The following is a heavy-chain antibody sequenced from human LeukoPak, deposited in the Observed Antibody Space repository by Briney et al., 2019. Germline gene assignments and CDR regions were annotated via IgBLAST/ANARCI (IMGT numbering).Heavy chain of an antibody. CDR1: GGSISSSSW. V-gene: IGHV4-4*02. Sequence: SETLSLTCAVSGGSISSSSWWSWVRQPPGKGLEWIGEIYHSGSTNYNPSLKSRVTISVDKSKNQFSLKLSSVTAADTAAYYCASGRYCSGGSCYWDFDYWGQGTLVTVSS. CDR2: IYHSGST. CDR3: ASGRYCSGGSCYWDFDY. D-gene: IGHD2-15*01. J-gene: IGHJ4*02.